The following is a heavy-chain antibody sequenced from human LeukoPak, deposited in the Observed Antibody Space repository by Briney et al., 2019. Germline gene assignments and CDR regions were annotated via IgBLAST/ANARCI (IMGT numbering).Heavy chain of an antibody. D-gene: IGHD3-22*01. CDR1: GGTFNSYA. V-gene: IGHV1-69*05. J-gene: IGHJ4*02. Sequence: ASVKVSCKASGGTFNSYAISWVRQAPGQGLEWMGGIIPIFGTANYAQKFQGRVTITTDESTSTAYMELSSLRSEDTAVYYCARARDSSGYYMSPFDYWGQGTLVTVSS. CDR2: IIPIFGTA. CDR3: ARARDSSGYYMSPFDY.